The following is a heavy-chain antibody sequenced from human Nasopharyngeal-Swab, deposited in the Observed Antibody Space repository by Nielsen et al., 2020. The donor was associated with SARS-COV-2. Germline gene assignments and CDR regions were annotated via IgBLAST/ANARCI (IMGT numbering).Heavy chain of an antibody. J-gene: IGHJ6*02. Sequence: GSLRLSCTVSGGSISSYYWSWIRQPPGKGLEWIGYIYYSGSTNYNPSLKSRVTISVDTSKNQFSLKLSSVTAADTAVYYCARGRKLGGGSGYYAMDVWGQGTTVTVSS. CDR3: ARGRKLGGGSGYYAMDV. CDR1: GGSISSYY. V-gene: IGHV4-59*12. CDR2: IYYSGST. D-gene: IGHD2-15*01.